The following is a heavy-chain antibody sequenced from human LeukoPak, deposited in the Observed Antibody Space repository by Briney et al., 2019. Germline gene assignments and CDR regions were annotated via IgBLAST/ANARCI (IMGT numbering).Heavy chain of an antibody. CDR1: GGSFSGYY. D-gene: IGHD5-24*01. Sequence: PSETLSLTCAVYGGSFSGYYWSWIRQPPGKGLEWIGEINHSGSTNYNPSLKSRVTISVDTSKNQFSLKLSSVTAADTAVYYCAGGVEMATIIDYWGQGTLVTVSS. CDR2: INHSGST. J-gene: IGHJ4*02. V-gene: IGHV4-34*01. CDR3: AGGVEMATIIDY.